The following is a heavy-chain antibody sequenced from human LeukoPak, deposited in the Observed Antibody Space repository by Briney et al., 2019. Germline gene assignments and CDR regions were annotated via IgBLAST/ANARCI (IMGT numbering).Heavy chain of an antibody. CDR1: GFTVSSNY. CDR2: IYSGGTT. CDR3: ATRTSGSYYASFDY. V-gene: IGHV3-53*01. Sequence: GGPLRLSCAASGFTVSSNYMSWVRQAPGKGLEWVSVIYSGGTTYYADSVKGRFTISRDNSKNTLYLQMNSLRAEDTAVYYCATRTSGSYYASFDYWGQGTLVTVSS. J-gene: IGHJ4*02. D-gene: IGHD1-26*01.